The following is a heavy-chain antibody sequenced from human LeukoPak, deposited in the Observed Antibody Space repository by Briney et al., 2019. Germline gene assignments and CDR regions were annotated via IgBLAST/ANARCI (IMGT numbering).Heavy chain of an antibody. CDR2: IWYDGSKK. CDR1: GFTFSSHG. V-gene: IGHV3-33*01. CDR3: ARDSGYNAFDI. D-gene: IGHD5-12*01. Sequence: GGSLRLSCAASGFTFSSHGIHWVRQAPGKGLEWVAIIWYDGSKKYYADSVKCRFTISRDNSKNTLYLQMNSLRAEDTAVFYCARDSGYNAFDIWGQGTMVTVSS. J-gene: IGHJ3*02.